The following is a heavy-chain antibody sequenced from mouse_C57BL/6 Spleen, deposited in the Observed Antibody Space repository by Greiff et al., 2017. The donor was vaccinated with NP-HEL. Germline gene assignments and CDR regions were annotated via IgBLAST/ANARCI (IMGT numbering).Heavy chain of an antibody. V-gene: IGHV1-69*01. J-gene: IGHJ4*01. Sequence: QVQLQQPGAELVMPGASVKLSCKASGYTFTSYWMHWVKQRPGQGLEWIGEIDPSDSYTNYNQKFKGKSTLTVDKSSSTAYMQLSSLTSEDSAVYYCARQNWDSAMDYWGQGTSVTVSS. D-gene: IGHD4-1*01. CDR3: ARQNWDSAMDY. CDR2: IDPSDSYT. CDR1: GYTFTSYW.